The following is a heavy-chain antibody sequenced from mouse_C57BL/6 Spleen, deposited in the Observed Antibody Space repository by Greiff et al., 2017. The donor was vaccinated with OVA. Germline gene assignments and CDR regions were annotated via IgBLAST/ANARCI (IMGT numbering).Heavy chain of an antibody. D-gene: IGHD1-1*01. CDR3: ANFYYYGSSSLPDAWFAY. V-gene: IGHV1-9*01. CDR2: ILPGSGST. J-gene: IGHJ3*01. CDR1: GYTFTGYW. Sequence: QVQLKQSGAELMKPGASVKLSCKATGYTFTGYWIEWVKQRPGHGLEWIGEILPGSGSTNYNEKFKGKATLTAETSSNTAYMQLSSLTTEDSAIYYCANFYYYGSSSLPDAWFAYWGQGTLVTVSA.